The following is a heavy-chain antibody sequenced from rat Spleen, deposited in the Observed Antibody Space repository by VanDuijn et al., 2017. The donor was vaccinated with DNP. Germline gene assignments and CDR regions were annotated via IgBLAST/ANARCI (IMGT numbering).Heavy chain of an antibody. CDR2: IRTKPNKFAT. D-gene: IGHD1-11*01. CDR1: GLTFSNTA. V-gene: IGHV10-5*01. CDR3: ARGGLYYFDF. Sequence: VQVVESGGGLVQPKESLKISCAASGLTFSNTALYWVRQAPGKGLEWIARIRTKPNKFATYYADSVKGRFTISRDDSKSMVYLQMDNLKTEDTAMYYCARGGLYYFDFWGQGVMVTVSS. J-gene: IGHJ2*01.